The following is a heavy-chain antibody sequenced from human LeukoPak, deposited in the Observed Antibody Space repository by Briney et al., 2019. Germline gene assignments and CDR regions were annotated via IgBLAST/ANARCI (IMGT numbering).Heavy chain of an antibody. J-gene: IGHJ4*02. CDR1: GFTFSSYA. Sequence: GGSLRLSCAASGFTFSSYAMHWVRQAPGEGLEYVSAISSNGGSTYYANSVKGRFTISRDNSKNTLYLQMGSLRAEDMAVYYCARGGSWGYFDYWGQGTLVTVSS. CDR3: ARGGSWGYFDY. D-gene: IGHD5-12*01. CDR2: ISSNGGST. V-gene: IGHV3-64*01.